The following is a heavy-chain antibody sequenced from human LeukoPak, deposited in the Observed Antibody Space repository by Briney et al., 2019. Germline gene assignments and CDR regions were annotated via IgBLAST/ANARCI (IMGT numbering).Heavy chain of an antibody. CDR1: GFNFRDHW. Sequence: PGGSLRLSCAVSGFNFRDHWMDWVRQAPGKGLQWVGHIKNDGSETYYLDSLKGRFSISRDNSKNTLYLQMNSLRAEDTAVYYCARDIAVAGFDYWGQGTLVTVSS. J-gene: IGHJ4*02. V-gene: IGHV3-7*01. D-gene: IGHD6-19*01. CDR2: IKNDGSET. CDR3: ARDIAVAGFDY.